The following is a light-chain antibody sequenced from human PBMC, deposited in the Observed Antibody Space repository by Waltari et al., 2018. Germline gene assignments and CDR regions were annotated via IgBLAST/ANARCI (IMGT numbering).Light chain of an antibody. J-gene: IGLJ2*01. CDR2: SNN. CDR1: SSRFQTNP. V-gene: IGLV1-44*01. CDR3: AVWDDSLDGLV. Sequence: QSALTQPPSASGTPGQRVTLSCSGRSSRFQTNPVHWYQHLPGTAPKLLIYSNNQRTSGVPGRFSGSKSGTSASLAISGPQSEDEGDYYCAVWDDSLDGLVFGGGTKLTVL.